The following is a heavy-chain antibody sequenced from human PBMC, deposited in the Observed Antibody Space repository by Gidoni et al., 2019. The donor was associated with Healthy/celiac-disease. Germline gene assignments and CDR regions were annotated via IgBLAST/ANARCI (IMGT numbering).Heavy chain of an antibody. Sequence: QVQLQESGPGLVKPSQTLSLTCPVSGGAISSGGYYWSWIRQHPGKGLEWIGSIYYSGITYYTPPLKSRVTISVDTSKNQFSLKLSSVTAADPAVYYCASVREDAFDIWGQGTMVTVSS. CDR1: GGAISSGGYY. CDR3: ASVREDAFDI. D-gene: IGHD1-26*01. V-gene: IGHV4-31*03. J-gene: IGHJ3*02. CDR2: IYYSGIT.